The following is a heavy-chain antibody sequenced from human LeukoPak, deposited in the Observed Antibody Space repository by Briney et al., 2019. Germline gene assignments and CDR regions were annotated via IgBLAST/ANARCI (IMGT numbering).Heavy chain of an antibody. Sequence: GASVKVSCKASGYTFTGYYMHWVRQAPAQGLEWMGWINPNSGRSNYAQKFQGRVTMTRDTAISTAYMELSRLRSDDTAVYYCARVSAMVRGVISYWGQGTLVTVSS. D-gene: IGHD3-10*01. CDR1: GYTFTGYY. CDR3: ARVSAMVRGVISY. V-gene: IGHV1-2*02. CDR2: INPNSGRS. J-gene: IGHJ4*02.